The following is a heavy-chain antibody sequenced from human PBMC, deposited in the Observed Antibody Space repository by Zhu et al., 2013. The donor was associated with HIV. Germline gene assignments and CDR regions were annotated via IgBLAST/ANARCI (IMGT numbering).Heavy chain of an antibody. Sequence: QLQLLQSGAEVKKPGASVKVSCKASGYTLSHYFVHWVRQAPGQGLEWMGMINPSGDRTKHAQKFQGRLTMTRDTSTSAVYMEVTNLRSDDTAVYYCARDKLGSAGSEDGFDIWGQGTMVMVSS. CDR3: ARDKLGSAGSEDGFDI. V-gene: IGHV1-46*01. D-gene: IGHD1-26*01. CDR1: GYTLSHYF. J-gene: IGHJ3*02. CDR2: INPSGDRT.